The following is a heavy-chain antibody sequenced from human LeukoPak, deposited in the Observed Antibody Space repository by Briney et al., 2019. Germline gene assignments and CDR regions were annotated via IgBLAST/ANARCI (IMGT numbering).Heavy chain of an antibody. Sequence: GGSLRLSCAASGFTFSNDWICWVRQAPGKGLEWVANINQDESKKYYAESVKGRFTISRDNAKNSLYLQMSGLTAEDTAIYYCARDHAYRADYWGQGTLVTVSS. D-gene: IGHD2-2*01. J-gene: IGHJ4*02. CDR3: ARDHAYRADY. CDR2: INQDESKK. V-gene: IGHV3-7*01. CDR1: GFTFSNDW.